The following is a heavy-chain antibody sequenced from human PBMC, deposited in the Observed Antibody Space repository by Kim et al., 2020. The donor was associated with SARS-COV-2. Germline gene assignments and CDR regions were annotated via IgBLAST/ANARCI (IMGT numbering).Heavy chain of an antibody. CDR1: GFTFSSYA. J-gene: IGHJ4*02. V-gene: IGHV3-23*01. CDR3: AARGGVVTPGRRRFDY. Sequence: GGSLRLSCAASGFTFSSYAMSWVRQAPGKGLEWVSAISGSGGSTYYADSVKGRFTISRDNSKNTLYLQMNSLRAEDTAVYYCAARGGVVTPGRRRFDYWGQGTLVTVSS. CDR2: ISGSGGST. D-gene: IGHD3-3*01.